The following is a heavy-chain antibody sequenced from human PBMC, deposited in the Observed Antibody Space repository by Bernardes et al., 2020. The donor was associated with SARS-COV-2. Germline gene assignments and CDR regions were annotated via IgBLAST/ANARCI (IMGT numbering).Heavy chain of an antibody. D-gene: IGHD4-17*01. CDR1: GDSVSSNSAA. J-gene: IGHJ1*01. CDR2: TYYRSKWYN. CDR3: ARAGDDYGDYVGFSFQH. V-gene: IGHV6-1*01. Sequence: SQTLSLTCAISGDSVSSNSAAWNWIRQSPSRGLEWLGRTYYRSKWYNDYAVSVKSRITINPDTSKNQFSLQLNSVTPEDTAVYYCARAGDDYGDYVGFSFQHWGQGALVTGSS.